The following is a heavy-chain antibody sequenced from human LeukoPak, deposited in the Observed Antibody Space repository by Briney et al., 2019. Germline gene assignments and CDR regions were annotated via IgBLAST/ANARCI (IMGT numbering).Heavy chain of an antibody. Sequence: GSLRLSCAASGFSFSYYWMHWVRQGSGKGPVRVSRIIGDGTRTDYADSVKGRFTISRDNAKSTLYLQMNSLTVEDTAVYYCLRVDDTNGHNWFDPWGQGTLVTVSS. CDR1: GFSFSYYW. J-gene: IGHJ5*02. D-gene: IGHD2-8*01. V-gene: IGHV3-74*01. CDR2: IIGDGTRT. CDR3: LRVDDTNGHNWFDP.